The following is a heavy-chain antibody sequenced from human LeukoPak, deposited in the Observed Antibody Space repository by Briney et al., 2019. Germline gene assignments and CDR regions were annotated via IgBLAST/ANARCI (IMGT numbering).Heavy chain of an antibody. D-gene: IGHD2-2*01. Sequence: GGSLTLSCAASGFTISNHWMHWVRHAPGKGLVWVSRINSDGRRTSYAVSVKGRFTISRDNDKNTLYLQMNSLRPGDTAVYYCAREVEVVPATMGANYYYYMDVWGKGTTVTVSS. J-gene: IGHJ6*03. CDR1: GFTISNHW. CDR2: INSDGRRT. CDR3: AREVEVVPATMGANYYYYMDV. V-gene: IGHV3-74*01.